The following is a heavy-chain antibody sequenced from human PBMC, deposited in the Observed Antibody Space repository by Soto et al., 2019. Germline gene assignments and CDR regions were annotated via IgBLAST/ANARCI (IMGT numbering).Heavy chain of an antibody. D-gene: IGHD2-21*02. Sequence: PLSLTCAVSGGSISSGGYSWSWIRQPPGKGLEWIGYIYHSGSTYYNPSLKSRVTISVDRSKNQFSLKLSSVTAADTAVYYCARVSGIAYCGGDCYPPAGYCFDYWGQGTLVTVSS. V-gene: IGHV4-30-2*01. CDR3: ARVSGIAYCGGDCYPPAGYCFDY. J-gene: IGHJ4*02. CDR1: GGSISSGGYS. CDR2: IYHSGST.